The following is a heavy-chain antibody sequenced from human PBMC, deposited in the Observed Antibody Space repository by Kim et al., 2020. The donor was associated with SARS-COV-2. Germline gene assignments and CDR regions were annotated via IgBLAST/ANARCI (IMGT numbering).Heavy chain of an antibody. CDR2: IYYSGST. CDR1: GGSISSGGYY. CDR3: ASGYSGNEPYPFDY. V-gene: IGHV4-31*03. D-gene: IGHD5-12*01. Sequence: SETLSLTCTVSGGSISSGGYYWSWIRQHPGKGLEWIGYIYYSGSTYYNPSLKSRVTISVDTSKNQFSLKLSSVTAADTAVYYCASGYSGNEPYPFDYWGQGTLVTVSS. J-gene: IGHJ4*02.